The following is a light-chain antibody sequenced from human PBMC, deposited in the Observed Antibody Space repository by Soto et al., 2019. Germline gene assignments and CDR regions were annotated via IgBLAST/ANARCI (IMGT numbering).Light chain of an antibody. CDR2: GNS. J-gene: IGLJ2*01. Sequence: QSVLTQPPSVSGAPGQRVTISCTGSSSNIGAGYDVHWYQQLPGTAPKLLIYGNSNRPSGVPDRFSGSKSGTSASLAITGLQAEDEADYCQSYDGSLSAVVFGGGTKLTVL. V-gene: IGLV1-40*01. CDR1: SSNIGAGYD. CDR3: QSYDGSLSAVV.